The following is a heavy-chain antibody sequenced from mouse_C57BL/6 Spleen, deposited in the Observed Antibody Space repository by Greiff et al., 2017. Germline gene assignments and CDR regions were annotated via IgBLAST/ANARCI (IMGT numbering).Heavy chain of an antibody. CDR2: IDPSDSYT. Sequence: QVQLQQPGAELVRPGTSVKLSCKASGYTFTSYWMHWVKQRPGQGLEWIGVIDPSDSYTNYNQKFKGKATLTVDTSSSTAYMQLSSLTSEDSAVYYCARGSYYGSSYGDYWGQGTTLTVSS. J-gene: IGHJ2*01. D-gene: IGHD1-1*01. CDR1: GYTFTSYW. V-gene: IGHV1-59*01. CDR3: ARGSYYGSSYGDY.